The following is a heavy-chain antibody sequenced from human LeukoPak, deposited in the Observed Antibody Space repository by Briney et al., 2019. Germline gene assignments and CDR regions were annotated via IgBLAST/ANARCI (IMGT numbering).Heavy chain of an antibody. V-gene: IGHV3-9*03. CDR2: ISWNSGSI. CDR1: GLTFDDFA. D-gene: IGHD4-23*01. Sequence: GGSLSLSCAASGLTFDDFAMHWVRQAPGKGLEWVSGISWNSGSIEHADSVKGRFTISRDNAKKFLFLQMNSLRVEDMALYYCAKDGGPYGGIRGYFDYWGQGTLVTASS. J-gene: IGHJ4*02. CDR3: AKDGGPYGGIRGYFDY.